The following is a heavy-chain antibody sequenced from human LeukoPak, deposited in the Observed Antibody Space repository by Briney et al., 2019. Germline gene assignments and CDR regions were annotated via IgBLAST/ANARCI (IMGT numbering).Heavy chain of an antibody. D-gene: IGHD3-9*01. Sequence: SETLSLTCTVSGGSISGYYWSWVRQPPGKGLEWLGYIYYSGSTSYNPSLRSRVTISVDTSKNQFSLKLSSVTAADTAVYYCGRGPILPGYSVRSYFDYWGQGTLATVSS. CDR2: IYYSGST. CDR1: GGSISGYY. CDR3: GRGPILPGYSVRSYFDY. V-gene: IGHV4-59*12. J-gene: IGHJ4*02.